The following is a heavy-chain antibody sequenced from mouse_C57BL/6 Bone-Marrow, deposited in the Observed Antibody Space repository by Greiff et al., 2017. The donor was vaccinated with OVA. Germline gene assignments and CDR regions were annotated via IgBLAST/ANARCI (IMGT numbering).Heavy chain of an antibody. CDR3: ARGRLRRGGAMDY. CDR2: IDPSDSYT. Sequence: QVQLQQPGAELVMPGASVKLSCKASGYTFTSYGMHWVKQRPGQGLEWIGEIDPSDSYTNYNQKFKGKSTLTVDKSSSTAYMQLSSLTSEDSAVYYCARGRLRRGGAMDYWGQGTSVTVSS. V-gene: IGHV1-69*01. J-gene: IGHJ4*01. D-gene: IGHD2-2*01. CDR1: GYTFTSYG.